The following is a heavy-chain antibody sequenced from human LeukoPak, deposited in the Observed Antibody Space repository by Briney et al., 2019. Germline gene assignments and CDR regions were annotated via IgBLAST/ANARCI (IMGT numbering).Heavy chain of an antibody. CDR1: GYSFTGNY. D-gene: IGHD2-2*02. CDR3: ARDEGVQLLYGDY. V-gene: IGHV1-2*02. Sequence: ASVKVSCKASGYSFTGNYMHWVRQAPGQGFEWMGWINPNTGGTNYAQKFKGRVLMTRDTSISTAYLELSRLRSDDTAVYYCARDEGVQLLYGDYWGQGTLVTVSS. CDR2: INPNTGGT. J-gene: IGHJ4*02.